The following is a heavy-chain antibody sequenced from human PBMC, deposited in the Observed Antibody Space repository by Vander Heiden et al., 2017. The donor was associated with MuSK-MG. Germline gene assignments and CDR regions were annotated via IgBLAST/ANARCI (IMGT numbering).Heavy chain of an antibody. CDR1: GFTFSSYG. Sequence: EVQLVESGGGLVKPGGSLRRSCAASGFTFSSYGRNWVRQAPGKGLEWVSSISSSSSYIYYADSVKGRFTISRDNAKNSLYLQMNSLRAEDTAVYYCARVWRKKVRDAFDIWGQGTMVTVSS. V-gene: IGHV3-21*01. J-gene: IGHJ3*02. D-gene: IGHD4-4*01. CDR3: ARVWRKKVRDAFDI. CDR2: ISSSSSYI.